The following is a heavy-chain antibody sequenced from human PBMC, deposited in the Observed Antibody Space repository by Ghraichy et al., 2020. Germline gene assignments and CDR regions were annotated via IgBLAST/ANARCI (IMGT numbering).Heavy chain of an antibody. V-gene: IGHV4-39*01. D-gene: IGHD3-16*01. J-gene: IGHJ4*02. CDR1: VSSINISTSY. Sequence: ESLNISCTVSVSSINISTSYWGWIRQPPGKGLEWIGSIYYSGSTDYNPSLKSRVTISVDTSNKQFSLRLTSVTATDTAVYYCARHTFPESIKHFFDYWGQGALVTVSS. CDR3: ARHTFPESIKHFFDY. CDR2: IYYSGST.